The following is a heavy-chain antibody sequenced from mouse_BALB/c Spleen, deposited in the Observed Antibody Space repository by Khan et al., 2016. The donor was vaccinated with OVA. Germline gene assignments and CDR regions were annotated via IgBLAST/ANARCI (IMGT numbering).Heavy chain of an antibody. J-gene: IGHJ3*01. Sequence: EVQLQESGPSLVKPSQTLSLTCSVTGDSITSGYWSWIRKFPGHKLEYMGYMIYNGNTYYNPSLKSRIAITRHTSKNQYYLHLNFVNAEDTATYYCARSTYRYAFTYWGQGTLVTVSA. D-gene: IGHD2-14*01. CDR3: ARSTYRYAFTY. CDR2: MIYNGNT. CDR1: GDSITSGY. V-gene: IGHV3-8*02.